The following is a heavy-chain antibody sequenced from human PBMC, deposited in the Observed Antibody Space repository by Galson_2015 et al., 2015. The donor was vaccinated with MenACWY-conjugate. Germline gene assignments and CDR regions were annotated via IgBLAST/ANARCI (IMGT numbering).Heavy chain of an antibody. J-gene: IGHJ5*02. D-gene: IGHD2-8*01. CDR3: SGGYDWCSYFRA. V-gene: IGHV3-53*01. Sequence: SLRLSCAVSGFSVTDHCLSWVRQAPGPGPEWIAMVARVGATISADSVRGRFTVSRANFKNTVILQMNSLRAEDTAVYRCSGGYDWCSYFRAWGQGAQVTVSS. CDR2: VARVGAT. CDR1: GFSVTDHC.